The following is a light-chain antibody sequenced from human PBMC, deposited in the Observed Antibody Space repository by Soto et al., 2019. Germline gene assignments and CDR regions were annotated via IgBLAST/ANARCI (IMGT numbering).Light chain of an antibody. CDR1: QDISNY. CDR2: DAS. J-gene: IGKJ5*01. CDR3: QQYESLPPT. Sequence: DIQMTQSPSSLSASVGDRVTITCQASQDISNYLNWYQQKPGKGPELLIYDASNLETGVPSRFSGSGSGTDFTFTINSLQPEDFATYYCQQYESLPPTFGQGTRLEIK. V-gene: IGKV1-33*01.